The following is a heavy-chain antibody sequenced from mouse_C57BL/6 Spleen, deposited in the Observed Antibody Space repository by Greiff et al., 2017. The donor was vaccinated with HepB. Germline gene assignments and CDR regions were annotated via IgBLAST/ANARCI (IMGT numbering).Heavy chain of an antibody. CDR2: INPSNGGT. D-gene: IGHD1-1*02. J-gene: IGHJ4*01. CDR3: ARGGLWPLYAMDY. Sequence: VQLQQSGTELVKPGASVKLSCKASGYTFTSYWMHWVKQRPGQGLEWIGNINPSNGGTNYNEKFKSKATLTVDKSSSTAYMQLSSLTSEDSAVYYCARGGLWPLYAMDYWGQGTSVTVSS. V-gene: IGHV1-53*01. CDR1: GYTFTSYW.